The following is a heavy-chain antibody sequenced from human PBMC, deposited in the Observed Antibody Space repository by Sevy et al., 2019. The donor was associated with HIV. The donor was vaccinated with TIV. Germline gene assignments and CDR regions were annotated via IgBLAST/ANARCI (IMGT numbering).Heavy chain of an antibody. J-gene: IGHJ4*02. D-gene: IGHD5-12*01. Sequence: GGSLRLSCAVSGFTVSDDYVNWVRQAPGKGLEWVSVIYSGGSTYYADSVKGRFTISRDNSKNTLYLQMNSLRAEDTAVYYCARDLGSGYTFDYWGQGTLVTVSS. CDR1: GFTVSDDY. CDR2: IYSGGST. CDR3: ARDLGSGYTFDY. V-gene: IGHV3-66*02.